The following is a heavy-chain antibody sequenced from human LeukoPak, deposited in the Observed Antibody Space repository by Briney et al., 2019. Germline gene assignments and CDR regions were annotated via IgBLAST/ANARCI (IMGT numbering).Heavy chain of an antibody. CDR1: GYTFTGYN. CDR3: TRVSESGSLDY. J-gene: IGHJ4*02. V-gene: IGHV1-2*02. Sequence: ASVKVSCKASGYTFTGYNMHWVRQAPGQGLEWMGWINPNTGGTNYAQKFQGRVTMTRDTSINTAYMELSRLRSDDTAMFYCTRVSESGSLDYWGQGTLVTVSS. D-gene: IGHD1-26*01. CDR2: INPNTGGT.